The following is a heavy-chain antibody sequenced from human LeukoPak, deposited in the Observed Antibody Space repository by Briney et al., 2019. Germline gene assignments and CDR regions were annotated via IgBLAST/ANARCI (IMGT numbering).Heavy chain of an antibody. J-gene: IGHJ1*01. V-gene: IGHV1-2*02. CDR3: ASNMEMAIILPIQH. CDR2: INPNSGGT. CDR1: GYTFTGYY. D-gene: IGHD5-24*01. Sequence: VASVKVSCKASGYTFTGYYMHWVRQAPGQGLEWMGWINPNSGGTNYAQKFQGRVTMTRDTSISTAYMELSRLRSDDTAVYYCASNMEMAIILPIQHWGQGTLVTVSS.